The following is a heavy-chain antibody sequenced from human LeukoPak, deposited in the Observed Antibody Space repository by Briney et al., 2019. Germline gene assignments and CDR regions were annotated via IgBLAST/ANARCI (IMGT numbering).Heavy chain of an antibody. CDR3: ARRYSSGWYGGY. V-gene: IGHV4-34*01. CDR2: INHSGST. CDR1: GGSFSGYY. J-gene: IGHJ4*02. Sequence: PSETLSLTCAVYGGSFSGYYWSWIRQPPGKGLEWIGEINHSGSTNYNPSLKSRVTISVDTSKNQFSLKLSSVTAADTAVYYCARRYSSGWYGGYWSQGTLVTVSS. D-gene: IGHD6-19*01.